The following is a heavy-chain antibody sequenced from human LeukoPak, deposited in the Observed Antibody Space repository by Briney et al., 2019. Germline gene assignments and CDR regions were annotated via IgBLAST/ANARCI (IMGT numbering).Heavy chain of an antibody. D-gene: IGHD3-22*01. CDR2: ISNDGSFK. Sequence: GGSLRLSCAASGFTFSHYAMHWLRQAPGKGLEWVALISNDGSFKLYADSVKGRFTISRDNSKNTLYLQMNSLRAEDTAVYYCAKDVGDSSGYYSGDFDYWGQGTLVTVSS. V-gene: IGHV3-30*18. CDR1: GFTFSHYA. CDR3: AKDVGDSSGYYSGDFDY. J-gene: IGHJ4*02.